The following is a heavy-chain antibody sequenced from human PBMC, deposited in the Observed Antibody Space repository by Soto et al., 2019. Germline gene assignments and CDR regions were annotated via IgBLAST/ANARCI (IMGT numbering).Heavy chain of an antibody. CDR2: IYYIGTT. J-gene: IGHJ4*02. D-gene: IGHD3-16*01. CDR1: DGSVNTGNYY. Sequence: QVQLQESGPGLVKPSETLSLTCSVSDGSVNTGNYYWSWIRQPPGKGLEWIGHIYYIGTTNYNPSLMSRVTIPVDTSKNQFSLKVTSVTAADTAVYFCAREEKQLSRYGGDFDYWGQGILVTVSS. V-gene: IGHV4-61*01. CDR3: AREEKQLSRYGGDFDY.